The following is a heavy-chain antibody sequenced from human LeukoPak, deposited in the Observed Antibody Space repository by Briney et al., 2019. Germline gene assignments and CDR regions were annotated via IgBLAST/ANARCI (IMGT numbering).Heavy chain of an antibody. J-gene: IGHJ4*02. Sequence: GGSLRLSCAASGFTFSSYAMHWVRQAPGKGLEWVAVISYDGSNKYYADSVKGRFTISRDNSKNTLYLQMNSLRAEDTAVYYCAKTTLDSSGYYDDYWGQGTLVTVSS. CDR1: GFTFSSYA. D-gene: IGHD3-22*01. CDR3: AKTTLDSSGYYDDY. V-gene: IGHV3-30*07. CDR2: ISYDGSNK.